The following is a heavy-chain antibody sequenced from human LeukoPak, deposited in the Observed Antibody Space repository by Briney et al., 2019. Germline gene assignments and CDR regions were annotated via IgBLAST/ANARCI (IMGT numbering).Heavy chain of an antibody. CDR2: IYYSGST. Sequence: SETLSLTCTVSGGSISSYYWSWIRQPPAHGLELIGYIYYSGSTNYNPSLKSRVTISVDTSKNQFSLKLSSVTAADTAVYYCARGGYSYVSTGWFDPWGQGTLVTVSS. V-gene: IGHV4-59*01. D-gene: IGHD5-18*01. CDR3: ARGGYSYVSTGWFDP. CDR1: GGSISSYY. J-gene: IGHJ5*02.